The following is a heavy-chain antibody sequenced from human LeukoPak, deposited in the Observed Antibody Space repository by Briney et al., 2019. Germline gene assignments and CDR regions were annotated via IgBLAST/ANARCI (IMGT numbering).Heavy chain of an antibody. D-gene: IGHD3-3*01. CDR3: ARYRFLEWEVGAFDI. V-gene: IGHV4-38-2*02. Sequence: SETLSLTFTVSDYSISSGYYWGWIRQPPGKGLEWIGSIHDTGSTYYNPSLKSRVTISVDTSKNQFSLKLSSVTAADTAVYYCARYRFLEWEVGAFDIWGQGTMVTVSS. J-gene: IGHJ3*02. CDR1: DYSISSGYY. CDR2: IHDTGST.